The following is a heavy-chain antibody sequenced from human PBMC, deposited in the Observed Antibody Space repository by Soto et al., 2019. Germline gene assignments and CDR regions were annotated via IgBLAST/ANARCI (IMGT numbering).Heavy chain of an antibody. CDR2: IANAGTDS. Sequence: EVQLVESGGGLVQPGGSLRLSCAASGFTLSGRSMHWVRQAPGKGLVWVSGIANAGTDSTYADSVKGRFTSSRDNAKNMLYSQLNSLRVEDAAVFYCARGWFGPDVWGKGTAVTVS. CDR3: ARGWFGPDV. CDR1: GFTLSGRS. D-gene: IGHD3-10*01. J-gene: IGHJ6*03. V-gene: IGHV3-74*01.